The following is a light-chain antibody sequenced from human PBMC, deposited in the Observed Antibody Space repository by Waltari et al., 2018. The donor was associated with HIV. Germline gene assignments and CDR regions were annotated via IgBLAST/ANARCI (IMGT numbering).Light chain of an antibody. V-gene: IGLV2-11*01. CDR3: CSYAGTYTYV. CDR2: EVS. Sequence: QSALTQPRSVSGSPGQSLTISCTGTSSDLGYFAHVSWYQQYPGKAPKVIIYEVSQRPSGVPDRFTASKSGITASLTISGLQDEDEADYYCCSYAGTYTYVFGTGTTVTVL. J-gene: IGLJ1*01. CDR1: SSDLGYFAH.